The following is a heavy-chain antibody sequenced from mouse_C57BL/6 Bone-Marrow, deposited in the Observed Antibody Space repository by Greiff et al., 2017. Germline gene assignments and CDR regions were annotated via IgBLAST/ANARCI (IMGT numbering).Heavy chain of an antibody. D-gene: IGHD1-1*01. CDR1: GLTFKTDY. V-gene: IGHV14-4*01. J-gene: IGHJ2*01. Sequence: VQLKESGAELVRPGASVSLSCTPSGLTFKTDYMHGVKQRPEQGLEGSGWLDPKMGDPEYASKFQGKATITVDTSSNTAYLQLSSLTSEDTAVYYCTTVVHYWGQGTTLTVSS. CDR3: TTVVHY. CDR2: LDPKMGDP.